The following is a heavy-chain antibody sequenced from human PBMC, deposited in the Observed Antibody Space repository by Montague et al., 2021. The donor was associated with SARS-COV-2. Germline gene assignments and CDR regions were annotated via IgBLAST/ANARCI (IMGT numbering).Heavy chain of an antibody. CDR3: ARTEYNWNYWIDP. D-gene: IGHD1-7*01. CDR2: IFHSGIT. Sequence: SETLSLTCSVSGGSISSYCWGWIWQSPGQGLEWMGYIFHSGITDXXPSLKSRVTISVDMSKNQFSLQLNSVTAADSAVYYCARTEYNWNYWIDPWGQGTLVTVSS. V-gene: IGHV4-59*13. J-gene: IGHJ5*02. CDR1: GGSISSYC.